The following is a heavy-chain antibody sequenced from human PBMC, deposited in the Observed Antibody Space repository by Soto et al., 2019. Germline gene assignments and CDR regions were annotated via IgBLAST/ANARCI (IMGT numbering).Heavy chain of an antibody. Sequence: EVQLVESGGGLIQPGGSLRLSCAVSGFTVSNNYMSWVRQAPGKGLEGVSVIYSGGYTAYGDSVKGRFTISRDNSKNPLSFQLNSRRAADTGVFYGATQPGGGGYWGQGTLVTVSS. V-gene: IGHV3-53*01. CDR3: ATQPGGGGY. J-gene: IGHJ4*02. CDR2: IYSGGYT. CDR1: GFTVSNNY. D-gene: IGHD3-10*01.